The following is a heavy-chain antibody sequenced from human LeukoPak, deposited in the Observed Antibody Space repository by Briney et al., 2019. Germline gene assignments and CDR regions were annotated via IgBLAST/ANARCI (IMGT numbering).Heavy chain of an antibody. V-gene: IGHV3-30*02. CDR3: AKEGAASWDVDV. CDR2: IRPDGHNK. D-gene: IGHD3-3*02. Sequence: RTGGSLRLSCAASGFIFIGYGMHWVRQAPGKGPEWVAFIRPDGHNKYYADSVKGRFMISRDDSKNTVDLQMNSLRGDDTAMYYCAKEGAASWDVDVWGKGTTVTVSS. CDR1: GFIFIGYG. J-gene: IGHJ6*04.